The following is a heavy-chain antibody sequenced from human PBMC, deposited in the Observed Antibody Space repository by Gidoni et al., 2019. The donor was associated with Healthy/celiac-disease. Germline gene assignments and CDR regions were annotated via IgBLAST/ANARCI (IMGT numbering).Heavy chain of an antibody. J-gene: IGHJ4*02. Sequence: EVQLVQPGAEMKKPGESLKISCKGSGYNFSTKWIGWVRQMPGKGLEWMGIIYPDDSDARYSPSFQGQVTFSADKSISTAYLQWSSLKASDTAMYYCAREGVGSYFVYWGQGTLVTVSS. D-gene: IGHD1-26*01. CDR1: GYNFSTKW. CDR2: IYPDDSDA. V-gene: IGHV5-51*03. CDR3: AREGVGSYFVY.